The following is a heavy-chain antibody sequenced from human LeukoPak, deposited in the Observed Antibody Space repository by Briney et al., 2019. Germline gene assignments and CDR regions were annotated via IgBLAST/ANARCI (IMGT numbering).Heavy chain of an antibody. V-gene: IGHV3-21*04. Sequence: GGSLRLSCAASGFTFSSYSMNWVRQAPGKGLEWVSSISSSSSYIYYADSVKGRFTISRDNSKNTVYLQMNSLRAEDTAVYYCARGYYDTLTGDYYFDYWGQGTLVTVSS. J-gene: IGHJ4*02. D-gene: IGHD3-9*01. CDR2: ISSSSSYI. CDR1: GFTFSSYS. CDR3: ARGYYDTLTGDYYFDY.